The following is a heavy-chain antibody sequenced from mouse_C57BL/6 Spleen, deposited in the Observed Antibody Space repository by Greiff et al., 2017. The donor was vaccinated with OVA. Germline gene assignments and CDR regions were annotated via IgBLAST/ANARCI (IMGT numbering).Heavy chain of an antibody. CDR1: GYTFTSYW. CDR3: ARNYDYDGFAY. V-gene: IGHV1-50*01. CDR2: IDTSDSYT. J-gene: IGHJ3*01. Sequence: VQLQQPGAELVKPGASVKLSCKASGYTFTSYWMQWVKQRPGQGLEWIGEIDTSDSYTNYNQKFKGKATLTVDTSSSTAYMQLSSLTSEDSAVYYCARNYDYDGFAYWGQGTLVTVSA. D-gene: IGHD2-4*01.